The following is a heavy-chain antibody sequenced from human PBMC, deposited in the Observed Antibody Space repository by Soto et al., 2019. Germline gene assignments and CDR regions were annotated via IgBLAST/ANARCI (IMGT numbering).Heavy chain of an antibody. CDR2: INPSGGST. D-gene: IGHD2-8*01. V-gene: IGHV1-46*01. Sequence: ASVKVSCKASGYTFTSYYMHWVGQAPGQGLEWMGIINPSGGSTSYAQKFQGRVTMTRDTSTSTVYMELSSLRSEDTAVYYCARDPSVPMVRRWRVFDYWGQGTLVTVSS. CDR3: ARDPSVPMVRRWRVFDY. CDR1: GYTFTSYY. J-gene: IGHJ4*02.